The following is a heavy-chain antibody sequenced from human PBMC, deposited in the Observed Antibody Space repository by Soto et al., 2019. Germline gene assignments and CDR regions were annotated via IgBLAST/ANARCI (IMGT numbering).Heavy chain of an antibody. J-gene: IGHJ3*02. CDR2: ISGSGTNA. CDR1: GFVFSSYA. Sequence: EVQLLESGGGLVQPGGSLRLSCAASGFVFSSYAMSWVRQAPGKGLEWVSAISGSGTNAYYADSVKGRFIFSRDNPKNTMYLQMNSLRAEDTAVYFCAKTTDGWFSAFEIWGQGTVVTVSS. CDR3: AKTTDGWFSAFEI. D-gene: IGHD6-19*01. V-gene: IGHV3-23*01.